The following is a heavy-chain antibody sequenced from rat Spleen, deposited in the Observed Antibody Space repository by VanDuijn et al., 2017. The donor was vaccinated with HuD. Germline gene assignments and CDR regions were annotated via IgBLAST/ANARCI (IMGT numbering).Heavy chain of an antibody. D-gene: IGHD4-3*01. CDR2: IDYDGSSI. CDR3: ARGDSGLDY. Sequence: EVQVVESGGGLVQPGRSLKLSCAASGFTFSDYYMAWVRQAPKKGLEWVAAIDYDGSSIHYGVSVKGRFTVFRNNVRNILYLQMNSLRSEDTATYYCARGDSGLDYWGHGLMVTVSS. V-gene: IGHV5-22*01. J-gene: IGHJ2*01. CDR1: GFTFSDYY.